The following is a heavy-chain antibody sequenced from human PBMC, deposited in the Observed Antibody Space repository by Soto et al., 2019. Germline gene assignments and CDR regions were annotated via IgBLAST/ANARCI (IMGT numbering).Heavy chain of an antibody. Sequence: QVQLQESGPGLVKPSQTLFLTCTVSGGSISSGGYYWSWIRQHPGKGLEWIGYIYYSGSTYYNPSLKSRVTISVDTSKNQFSLKLSSVTAADTAVYYCARGIWVGVVVVAATRIFGAFDIWGQGTMVTVSS. J-gene: IGHJ3*02. V-gene: IGHV4-31*03. CDR1: GGSISSGGYY. CDR2: IYYSGST. CDR3: ARGIWVGVVVVAATRIFGAFDI. D-gene: IGHD2-15*01.